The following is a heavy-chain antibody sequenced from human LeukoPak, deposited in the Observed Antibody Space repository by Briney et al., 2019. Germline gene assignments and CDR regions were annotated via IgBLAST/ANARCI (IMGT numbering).Heavy chain of an antibody. D-gene: IGHD5-24*01. V-gene: IGHV1-2*02. J-gene: IGHJ3*02. CDR2: INPKSGGT. Sequence: ASVKVSCKASGYTFTGNYIHWVRQAPGQGLEWMGWINPKSGGTRSAQNFQGRVTMIRDTSISTAYMDLSTLKSDDTAVYYCARDLGGSNTKDAFDMWGQGTMVTVSS. CDR1: GYTFTGNY. CDR3: ARDLGGSNTKDAFDM.